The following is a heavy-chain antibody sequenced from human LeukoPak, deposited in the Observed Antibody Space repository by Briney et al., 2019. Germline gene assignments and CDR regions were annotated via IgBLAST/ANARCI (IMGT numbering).Heavy chain of an antibody. D-gene: IGHD5-18*01. CDR1: GYTLTELS. V-gene: IGHV1-24*01. CDR3: ARDESVDTAMVADY. CDR2: FDPEDGET. Sequence: ASVNVSCKVSGYTLTELSMHWVRQAPGKGLEGMGGFDPEDGETIYAQKFQGRVTMTRDMSTSTVYMELSSLRSEDTAVYYCARDESVDTAMVADYWGQGTLVTVSS. J-gene: IGHJ4*02.